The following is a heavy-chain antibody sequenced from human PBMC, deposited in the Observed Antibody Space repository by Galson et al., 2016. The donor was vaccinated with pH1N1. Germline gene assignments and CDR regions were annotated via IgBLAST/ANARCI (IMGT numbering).Heavy chain of an antibody. V-gene: IGHV4-59*01. D-gene: IGHD1-20*01. CDR3: ARVSRYNWNQGGYYYYEMDV. CDR1: GGSISSYY. Sequence: ETLSLTCTVSGGSISSYYWSWIRQPPGQGLELIGYIYHSGSTSYNPSLKSRVTITVDTSKNQFSLRLSSVTAADTAVYYCARVSRYNWNQGGYYYYEMDVWGQGTTVAVSS. J-gene: IGHJ6*02. CDR2: IYHSGST.